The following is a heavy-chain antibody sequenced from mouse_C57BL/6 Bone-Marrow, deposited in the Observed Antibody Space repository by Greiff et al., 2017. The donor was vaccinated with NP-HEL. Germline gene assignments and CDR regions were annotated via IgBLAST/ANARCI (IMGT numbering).Heavy chain of an antibody. V-gene: IGHV1-18*01. D-gene: IGHD2-4*01. CDR2: INPNNGGT. J-gene: IGHJ4*01. Sequence: EVQLQQSGPELVKPGASVKIPCKASGYTFTDYNMDWVKQSHGKSLEWIGDINPNNGGTIYNQKFKGKATLTVDKSSSTAYMELRSLTSEDTAVYCCARSGYDYDVDYYAMDYLGQGTSVTVSA. CDR1: GYTFTDYN. CDR3: ARSGYDYDVDYYAMDY.